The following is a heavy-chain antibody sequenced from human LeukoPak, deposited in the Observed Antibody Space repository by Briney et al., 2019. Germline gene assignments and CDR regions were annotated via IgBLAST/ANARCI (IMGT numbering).Heavy chain of an antibody. D-gene: IGHD5-24*01. CDR3: VRDGDDYYFDY. CDR1: GFTFRNYW. CDR2: VKADGSFT. Sequence: GGSLRLSCAASGFTFRNYWMHWVRQAPGKGLLWVSRVKADGSFTDYADSVKGRFTISRDNAKNTLYLQMYSLRAEDTAAYYCVRDGDDYYFDYWGQGSLVTVSS. J-gene: IGHJ4*02. V-gene: IGHV3-74*01.